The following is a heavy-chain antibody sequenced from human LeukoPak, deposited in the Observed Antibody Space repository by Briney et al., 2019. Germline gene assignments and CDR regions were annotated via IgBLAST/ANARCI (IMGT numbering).Heavy chain of an antibody. Sequence: ASVKVSCKASGGTFSSYAISWVRQAPGQGLEWMGGIIPIFGTANYAQKFQGRVTITADESTSTAYMELSSLRSEDTAVYYCARYELVGATFYFPFDYWGQGTLVTVSS. CDR2: IIPIFGTA. D-gene: IGHD1-26*01. J-gene: IGHJ4*02. V-gene: IGHV1-69*13. CDR3: ARYELVGATFYFPFDY. CDR1: GGTFSSYA.